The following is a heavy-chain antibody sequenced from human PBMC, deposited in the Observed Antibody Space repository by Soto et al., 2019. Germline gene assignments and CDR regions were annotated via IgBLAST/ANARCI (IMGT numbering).Heavy chain of an antibody. CDR3: ARDHAYYDNSDYYYFLLDY. CDR1: GFTFSSYA. V-gene: IGHV3-21*01. CDR2: ISSSSTYM. Sequence: EVQLVESGGGLVKPGGSLRLSCAASGFTFSSYAMNWVRQAPGKGLEWVSSISSSSTYMYYADSVRDRFTISRDNTKNSLYLQMNSLRAEDTAVYYCARDHAYYDNSDYYYFLLDYWGQGTLVTVSS. J-gene: IGHJ4*02. D-gene: IGHD3-22*01.